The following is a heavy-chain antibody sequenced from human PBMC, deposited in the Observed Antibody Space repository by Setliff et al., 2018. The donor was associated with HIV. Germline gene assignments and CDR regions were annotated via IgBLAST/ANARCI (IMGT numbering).Heavy chain of an antibody. D-gene: IGHD3-10*01. CDR2: IYPTDSYT. CDR3: ARRTYYGSGMYFDY. Sequence: GESLKISCKVSGYIFTSYWIGWVRQTPEKGLEWVGVIYPTDSYTTYSPSFQGRVTISVDMSISTAYLQWSSLKASDTAMYYCARRTYYGSGMYFDYWGQGTLVTVSS. CDR1: GYIFTSYW. V-gene: IGHV5-51*01. J-gene: IGHJ4*02.